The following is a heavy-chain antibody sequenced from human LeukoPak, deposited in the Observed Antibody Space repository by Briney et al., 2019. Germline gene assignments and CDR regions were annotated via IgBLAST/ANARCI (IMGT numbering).Heavy chain of an antibody. D-gene: IGHD1-26*01. V-gene: IGHV3-23*01. Sequence: TGGSLRLSCAASGFTFRNFAMSWVRQAPGKGLGWVSGLSHGGTRTFYAASVKGRFTISRDDSNSTLFLQMDNLRVEDTATYYCAKDIELFMSWGQGTLVIVSS. CDR1: GFTFRNFA. J-gene: IGHJ5*02. CDR3: AKDIELFMS. CDR2: LSHGGTRT.